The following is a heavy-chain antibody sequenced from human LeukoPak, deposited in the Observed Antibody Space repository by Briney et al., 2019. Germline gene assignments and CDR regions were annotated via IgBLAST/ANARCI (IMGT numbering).Heavy chain of an antibody. CDR1: GGTFTAYA. D-gene: IGHD5-18*01. V-gene: IGHV1-69*04. J-gene: IGHJ4*02. Sequence: SVKVSCKASGGTFTAYAISWVRQAPGQGLEWMGRIIPIFGIANYAQKFQGRVTITADKSTSTAYMELSSLRSEDTALYYCARDPQPYSYGSYYFDYWGQGTLVTLSS. CDR2: IIPIFGIA. CDR3: ARDPQPYSYGSYYFDY.